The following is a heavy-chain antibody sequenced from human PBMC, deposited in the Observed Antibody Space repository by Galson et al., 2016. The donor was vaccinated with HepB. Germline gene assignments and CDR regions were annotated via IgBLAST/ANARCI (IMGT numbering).Heavy chain of an antibody. CDR3: ARDRRGYCGYAYGTYYYYGMDV. V-gene: IGHV4-31*03. J-gene: IGHJ6*02. D-gene: IGHD5-12*01. CDR2: VYYSGST. CDR1: GGSISSGGYY. Sequence: TLSLTCTVSGGSISSGGYYWSWIRQRPGEGPEWMGYVYYSGSTAYNPSLKSRVTISIDTSENQFSLKLRSVTAADTAVYYCARDRRGYCGYAYGTYYYYGMDVWAKGPRSPSL.